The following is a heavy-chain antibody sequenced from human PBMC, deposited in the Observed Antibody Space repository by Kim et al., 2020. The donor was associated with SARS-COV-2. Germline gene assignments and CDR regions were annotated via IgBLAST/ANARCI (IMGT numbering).Heavy chain of an antibody. CDR3: ARDRAILGHYYYMDV. V-gene: IGHV3-53*01. J-gene: IGHJ6*03. Sequence: GGSLRLSCAASGFTVSSNYMSWVRQAPGKGLEWVSVIYSGGSTYYADSVKGRFTISRDNSKNTLYLQMNSLRAEDTAVYYCARDRAILGHYYYMDVWGKGTTVTVSS. CDR1: GFTVSSNY. CDR2: IYSGGST. D-gene: IGHD2-15*01.